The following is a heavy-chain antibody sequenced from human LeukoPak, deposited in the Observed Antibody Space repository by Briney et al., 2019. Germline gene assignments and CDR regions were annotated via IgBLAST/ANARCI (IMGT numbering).Heavy chain of an antibody. CDR2: ISSSSSYI. CDR3: ARDKNYYDSSGRRKVTDY. V-gene: IGHV3-21*01. D-gene: IGHD3-22*01. J-gene: IGHJ4*02. Sequence: PGGSLRLSCAASGITFSSYSMNWVRQAPGKGLEWVSCISSSSSYIYYADSVKGRFTISRDNAKNSLYLQMNSLRAEDTAIYYCARDKNYYDSSGRRKVTDYWGQGTLVTVSS. CDR1: GITFSSYS.